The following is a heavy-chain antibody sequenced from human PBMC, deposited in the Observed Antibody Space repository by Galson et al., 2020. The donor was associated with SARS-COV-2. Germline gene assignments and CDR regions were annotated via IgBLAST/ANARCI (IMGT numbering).Heavy chain of an antibody. D-gene: IGHD3-3*01. CDR2: IYYTGST. J-gene: IGHJ6*02. Sequence: SETLSLTCTVSGASISTSFWSWVRQPPGKGLEWIGYIYYTGSTNYNPSLESRVTISVDTSKNQFSLRLTSVTAADTAVYFCVKGVRFAEYRMDVWGQGTTVTVSS. CDR3: VKGVRFAEYRMDV. CDR1: GASISTSF. V-gene: IGHV4-59*08.